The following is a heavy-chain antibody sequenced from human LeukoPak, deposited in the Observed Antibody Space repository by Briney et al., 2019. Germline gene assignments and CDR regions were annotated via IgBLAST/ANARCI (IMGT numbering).Heavy chain of an antibody. CDR1: SGSIDSYY. V-gene: IGHV4-59*01. CDR3: ARATVPFSWFLQH. Sequence: PSETLSLTCSVSSGSIDSYYWSWIRQPPGKGLEWIGHLSNSGSTNYNPSLKSRVTISVDTSKNQFSLKLNSVTAADTAVYYYARATVPFSWFLQHWGQGTLVTVSS. D-gene: IGHD6-13*01. J-gene: IGHJ1*01. CDR2: LSNSGST.